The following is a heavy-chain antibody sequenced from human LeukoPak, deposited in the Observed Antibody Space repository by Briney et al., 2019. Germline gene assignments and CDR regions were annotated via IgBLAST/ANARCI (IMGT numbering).Heavy chain of an antibody. J-gene: IGHJ6*03. D-gene: IGHD6-6*01. CDR3: ARERARIAARTPRDYYYYYMDV. V-gene: IGHV4-34*01. Sequence: PSETLSLTCTVSGGSISSYYWSWIRQPPGKGLEWIGEINHSGSTNYNPSLKSRVTISVDTSKNQFSLKLSSVTAADTAVYYCARERARIAARTPRDYYYYYMDVWGKGTTVTVSS. CDR2: INHSGST. CDR1: GGSISSYY.